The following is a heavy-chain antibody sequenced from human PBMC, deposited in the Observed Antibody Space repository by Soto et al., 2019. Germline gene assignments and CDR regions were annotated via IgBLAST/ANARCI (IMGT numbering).Heavy chain of an antibody. J-gene: IGHJ4*02. Sequence: EVQLLESGGGLVQPGGSLRLSCAASGFTFSSYAMRWVLQAPGKGLEWVSAISGSGGSTYYADSVKGRFTISRDNSKNTLYLQMNSLRAGDTAVYYCARRGPGTYFDYWGQGTLVTVSS. CDR3: ARRGPGTYFDY. CDR2: ISGSGGST. D-gene: IGHD6-13*01. V-gene: IGHV3-23*01. CDR1: GFTFSSYA.